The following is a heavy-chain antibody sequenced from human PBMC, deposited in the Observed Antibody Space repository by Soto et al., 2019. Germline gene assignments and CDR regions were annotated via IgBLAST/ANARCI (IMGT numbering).Heavy chain of an antibody. D-gene: IGHD6-6*01. CDR3: AKDSSSSPAYYYYGMDV. Sequence: PGGSLRPACAASGFAFDDCGMYRVRQGPGKGLEWVSGISWNSGSIAYADSVKGRFTISRDNAKNSLYLQMNSLRGEDTALYYCAKDSSSSPAYYYYGMDVWGQGTTVTVSS. CDR2: ISWNSGSI. V-gene: IGHV3-9*01. J-gene: IGHJ6*02. CDR1: GFAFDDCG.